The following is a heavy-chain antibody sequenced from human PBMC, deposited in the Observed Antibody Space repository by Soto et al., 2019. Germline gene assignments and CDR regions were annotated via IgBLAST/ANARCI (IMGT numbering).Heavy chain of an antibody. J-gene: IGHJ3*02. D-gene: IGHD2-21*02. CDR3: ARGSGTDTGDALDI. V-gene: IGHV3-21*06. Sequence: EVQLVESGGGLVKPGGSLRLSCAASGFTFTRHSMNWVRQAPGKGLEWVSCIRGTGTFIYYSDSVKGRFTISRDDAKTSLYLQMNSLTAEDTAVYYCARGSGTDTGDALDIWGPGTMVTVS. CDR2: IRGTGTFI. CDR1: GFTFTRHS.